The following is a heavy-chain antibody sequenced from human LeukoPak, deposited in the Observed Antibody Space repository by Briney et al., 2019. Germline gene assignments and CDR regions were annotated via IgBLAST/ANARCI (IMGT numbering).Heavy chain of an antibody. CDR3: AKDQYSSSSGIDY. J-gene: IGHJ4*02. CDR2: ISGSGGST. D-gene: IGHD6-6*01. Sequence: PGGSLRLSCAASGFTFSSYAMSWVRQAPGKGLEWVSAISGSGGSTYYADSVKGRFTISRDNSKNTLYLQMNSPRAEDTAVYYCAKDQYSSSSGIDYWGQGTLVTVSS. V-gene: IGHV3-23*01. CDR1: GFTFSSYA.